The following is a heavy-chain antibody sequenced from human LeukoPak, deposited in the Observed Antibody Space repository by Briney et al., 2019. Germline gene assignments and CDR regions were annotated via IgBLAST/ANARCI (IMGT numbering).Heavy chain of an antibody. J-gene: IGHJ4*02. CDR2: INPSTGGT. Sequence: GASVKVSCKASQYTFTDYFIHWVRQAPGHGLEWMGWINPSTGGTDYAQKFQGRVTMTRDTSINTAYMDLSGLTPDDTAVLYCAGGHLDYFDSWGQGTLVTVSS. V-gene: IGHV1-2*02. CDR3: AGGHLDYFDS. CDR1: QYTFTDYF.